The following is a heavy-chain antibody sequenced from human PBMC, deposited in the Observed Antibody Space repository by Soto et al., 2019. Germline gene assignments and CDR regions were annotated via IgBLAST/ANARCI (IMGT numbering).Heavy chain of an antibody. CDR1: GFTFDDYA. V-gene: IGHV3-9*01. D-gene: IGHD3-16*02. CDR2: ISWNSGSI. Sequence: VQLVESGGGLVQPGRSLRLSCAASGFTFDDYAMHWVRQAPGKGLEWVSGISWNSGSIGYADSVKGRFTISRDNAKNSLYLQMNSLRAEDTALYYCAKVAMITFGGVIVGALDYWGQGTLVTVSS. J-gene: IGHJ4*02. CDR3: AKVAMITFGGVIVGALDY.